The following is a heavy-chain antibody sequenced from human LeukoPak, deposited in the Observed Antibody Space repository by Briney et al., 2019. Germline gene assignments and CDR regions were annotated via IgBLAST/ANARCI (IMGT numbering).Heavy chain of an antibody. Sequence: GGSLRLSCAASGFTFSSYGMHWVRQAPGKGLEWVAFIRYDGSNKYYADSVKGRFTISRDNSKNTLYLQMNSLRAEDTAVYYCARAYSTSSDYFDYWGQGTLVTVSS. J-gene: IGHJ4*02. V-gene: IGHV3-30*02. CDR3: ARAYSTSSDYFDY. CDR1: GFTFSSYG. D-gene: IGHD6-6*01. CDR2: IRYDGSNK.